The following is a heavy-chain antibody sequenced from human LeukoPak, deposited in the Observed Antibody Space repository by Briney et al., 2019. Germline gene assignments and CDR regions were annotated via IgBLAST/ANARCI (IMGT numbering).Heavy chain of an antibody. CDR1: GFTFGKYW. CDR2: IKLDGSEK. CDR3: ARDKYYYGERSVRY. J-gene: IGHJ4*02. D-gene: IGHD4-17*01. V-gene: IGHV3-7*01. Sequence: GGSLRLSCVASGFTFGKYWMSWVRQAPGKGLEWVANIKLDGSEKNYVDSVKGRFTISRDNTKNSLYLQMNSLRAEDTAVYYCARDKYYYGERSVRYWGQGTLVTVSS.